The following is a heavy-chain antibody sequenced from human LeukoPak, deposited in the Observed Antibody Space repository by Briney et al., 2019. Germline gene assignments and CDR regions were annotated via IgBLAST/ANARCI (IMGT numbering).Heavy chain of an antibody. CDR2: IYYSGST. J-gene: IGHJ5*02. V-gene: IGHV4-59*01. CDR1: GGSISNYY. Sequence: SETLSLTCTVSGGSISNYYWSWIRQPPGEGLEWIAYIYYSGSTNYNPSLKSRVTISVDTSKNQFSLKLRSVTAADTAVYYCARDHYYGSGSYGLDPWGQGTLVTVSS. D-gene: IGHD3-10*01. CDR3: ARDHYYGSGSYGLDP.